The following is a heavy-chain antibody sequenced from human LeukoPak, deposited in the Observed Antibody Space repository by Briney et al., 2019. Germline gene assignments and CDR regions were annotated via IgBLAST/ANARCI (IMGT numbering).Heavy chain of an antibody. Sequence: AASVKVSRKASGYTFTSYGISWVRQAPGQGLEWMGWISAYNGNTNYAQKLQGRVTMTTDTSTSTAYMELRSLRSDDTAVYYCARVSSSGGIVVVFDYYYYMDVWGKGTTVTVSS. CDR2: ISAYNGNT. CDR3: ARVSSSGGIVVVFDYYYYMDV. CDR1: GYTFTSYG. J-gene: IGHJ6*03. V-gene: IGHV1-18*01. D-gene: IGHD2-2*01.